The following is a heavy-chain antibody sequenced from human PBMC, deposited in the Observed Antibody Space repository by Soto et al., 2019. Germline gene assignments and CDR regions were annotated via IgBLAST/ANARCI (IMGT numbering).Heavy chain of an antibody. CDR1: GFTFGTYW. CDR2: INEDGSKN. Sequence: EVHLVESGGGLVQPGGSLRLSCAASGFTFGTYWMSWVRQAPGKGLEWVANINEDGSKNYYVDSVGGRFTISRDNAQKSLYLHMSSLRAEDTAVYYCARSGDVATVTDYWGQGTLVTVSS. J-gene: IGHJ4*02. V-gene: IGHV3-7*01. CDR3: ARSGDVATVTDY. D-gene: IGHD4-17*01.